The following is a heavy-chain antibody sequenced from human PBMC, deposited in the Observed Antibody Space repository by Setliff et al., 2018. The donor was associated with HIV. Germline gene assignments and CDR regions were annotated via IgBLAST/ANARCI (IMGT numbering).Heavy chain of an antibody. V-gene: IGHV3-48*04. J-gene: IGHJ4*02. Sequence: PGGSLRLSCAASGFTFSSYGMNWVRQAPGKGLEWVSYISSSRSTMYYADSVKGRFTISRDNAKNSLYLQMNSLRGEDTAVYYCARRAYCSSTTCFDNWGQGTLVTVSS. CDR3: ARRAYCSSTTCFDN. D-gene: IGHD2-2*01. CDR2: ISSSRSTM. CDR1: GFTFSSYG.